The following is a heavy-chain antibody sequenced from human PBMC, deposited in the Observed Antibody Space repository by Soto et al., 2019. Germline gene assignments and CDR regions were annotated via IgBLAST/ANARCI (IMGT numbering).Heavy chain of an antibody. Sequence: SETLSLTCTVSGVSISSSSYYWGWIRQPPGKGLEWIGSIYYSGSTYYNPSLKSRVTISVDTSKNQFSLKLSSVTAADTAVYYCARQVRYYDILTGFDYYYYYGMDVWGQGTTVTVSS. D-gene: IGHD3-9*01. V-gene: IGHV4-39*01. CDR3: ARQVRYYDILTGFDYYYYYGMDV. CDR2: IYYSGST. J-gene: IGHJ6*02. CDR1: GVSISSSSYY.